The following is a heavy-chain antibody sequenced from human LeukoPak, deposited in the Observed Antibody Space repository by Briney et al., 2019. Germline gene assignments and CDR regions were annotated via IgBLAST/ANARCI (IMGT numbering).Heavy chain of an antibody. Sequence: HPGGSLRLSCTASGFTFGDYAMSWVRQAPGKGLEWVGFIRSKAYGGTTEYAASVKGRFTISRDDSKSIAYLQMNNLKTEDTAVYYCTRDRSVVVAATRYYYYGMDVWGKGTTVTVSS. V-gene: IGHV3-49*04. CDR1: GFTFGDYA. CDR3: TRDRSVVVAATRYYYYGMDV. CDR2: IRSKAYGGTT. D-gene: IGHD2-15*01. J-gene: IGHJ6*04.